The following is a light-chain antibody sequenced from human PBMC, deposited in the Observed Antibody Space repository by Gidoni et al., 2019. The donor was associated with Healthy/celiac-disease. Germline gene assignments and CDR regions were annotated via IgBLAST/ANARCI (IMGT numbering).Light chain of an antibody. V-gene: IGKV1-39*01. CDR1: QSISSY. J-gene: IGKJ2*01. Sequence: DIQMTQSPSSLSASVGDRVTITCRASQSISSYLNWYQQKPGKDPKLLIYAASSLQSGVPSRFSGSRAWTEVTLTISSLQPEDFATYYCQQNYNTRPYTFGQGTKLEIK. CDR3: QQNYNTRPYT. CDR2: AAS.